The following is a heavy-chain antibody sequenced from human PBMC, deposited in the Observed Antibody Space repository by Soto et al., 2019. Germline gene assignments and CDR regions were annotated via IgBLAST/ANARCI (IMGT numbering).Heavy chain of an antibody. CDR1: GGSFSNYA. V-gene: IGHV1-69*13. CDR3: ARGATVTRDYFYGMDV. J-gene: IGHJ6*02. Sequence: ASVKVSCKTSGGSFSNYAFSWVRQAPGQGLEWMGAIIPMFGTPNYAQMFQGRVSITADESTNTAYMEVSSLRSDDSAVYFCARGATVTRDYFYGMDVWGQGTTVTVSS. D-gene: IGHD4-4*01. CDR2: IIPMFGTP.